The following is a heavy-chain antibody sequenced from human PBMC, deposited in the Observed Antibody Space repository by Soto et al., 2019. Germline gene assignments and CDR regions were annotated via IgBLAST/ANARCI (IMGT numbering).Heavy chain of an antibody. Sequence: QLQPQVSGRGLVKPPETLSLTCTVSGGSITSSILYWGWIRKTPGKGLEWIGSIHYSGSTFYIPSLKSRITTSVVTSKNQISLVLSSVTAADTAVYYCARHDSSFWKYIPHGSFDIWGQGTLVTVSS. D-gene: IGHD1-7*01. CDR2: IHYSGST. J-gene: IGHJ3*02. CDR1: GGSITSSILY. V-gene: IGHV4-39*01. CDR3: ARHDSSFWKYIPHGSFDI.